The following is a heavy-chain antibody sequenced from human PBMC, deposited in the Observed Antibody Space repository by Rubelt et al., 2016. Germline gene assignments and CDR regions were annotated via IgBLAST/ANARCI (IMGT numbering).Heavy chain of an antibody. CDR3: ARARSASHADGFDI. J-gene: IGHJ3*02. CDR2: IKQDGSEK. Sequence: GLEWVANIKQDGSEKYYVDSVKGRFTIPRDNAKNSLYLQMNSLRAEDTAVYFCARARSASHADGFDIWGQGTMVTVSS. V-gene: IGHV3-7*01.